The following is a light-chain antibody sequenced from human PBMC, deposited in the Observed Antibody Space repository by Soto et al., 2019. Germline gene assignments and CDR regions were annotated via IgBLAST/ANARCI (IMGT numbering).Light chain of an antibody. CDR1: SSDVGGSDG. CDR3: SSYTSSSTYG. V-gene: IGLV2-18*02. CDR2: DVS. Sequence: SVLTQPPSVSGSPGQSVAISCTGTSSDVGGSDGVSWYQQPPGTAPKLIIYDVSNRPSGVPDRFSGSKSGNTASLIIFGLQAEDEGDYYCSSYTSSSTYGFGTGTKVTVL. J-gene: IGLJ1*01.